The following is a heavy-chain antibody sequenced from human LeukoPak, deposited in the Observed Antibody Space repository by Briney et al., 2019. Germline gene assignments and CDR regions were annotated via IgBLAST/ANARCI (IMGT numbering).Heavy chain of an antibody. CDR1: GFTFDDYG. V-gene: IGHV3-20*04. J-gene: IGHJ6*03. D-gene: IGHD2-2*01. CDR3: ARVQLVPPANYYYYYMDV. CDR2: INWNGGST. Sequence: PGGSLRLSCAASGFTFDDYGMSWVRQAPGTGLEWVAGINWNGGSTGYADSVKGRFTISRDNAKNSLYLQMNSLRAEDTALYYCARVQLVPPANYYYYYMDVWGKRTTVTVSS.